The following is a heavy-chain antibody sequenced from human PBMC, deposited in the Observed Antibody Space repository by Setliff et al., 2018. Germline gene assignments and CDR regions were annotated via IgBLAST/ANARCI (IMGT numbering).Heavy chain of an antibody. D-gene: IGHD6-19*01. J-gene: IGHJ4*02. CDR2: ISSSSSII. CDR1: GFTFSSYS. Sequence: QPGGSLRLSCAASGFTFSSYSMNWVRQAPGKGLEWVSYISSSSSIIYYEDSVKGRFTISRDDSKNTLYLQMNSLRPEDTAVYYCAKDSLSGWSAVDYWGQGTLVTVSS. CDR3: AKDSLSGWSAVDY. V-gene: IGHV3-48*01.